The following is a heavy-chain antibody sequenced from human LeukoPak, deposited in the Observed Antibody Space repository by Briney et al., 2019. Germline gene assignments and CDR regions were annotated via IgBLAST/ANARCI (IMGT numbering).Heavy chain of an antibody. CDR3: AADISRWWYYY. J-gene: IGHJ4*02. CDR2: INDSGST. D-gene: IGHD2-15*01. V-gene: IGHV4-34*01. CDR1: GGSFSGHY. Sequence: SETLSLTCAVYGGSFSGHYWSWIRQPPGKGLEWIGEINDSGSTNYNPSLKSRITISVDRSKNQFSLKLTSVTAADTAVYYCAADISRWWYYYWGQGTQVTASS.